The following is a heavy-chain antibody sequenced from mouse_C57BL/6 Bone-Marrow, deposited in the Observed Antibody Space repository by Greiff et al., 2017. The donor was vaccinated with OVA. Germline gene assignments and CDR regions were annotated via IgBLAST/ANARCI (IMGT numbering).Heavy chain of an antibody. V-gene: IGHV2-9-1*01. J-gene: IGHJ4*01. D-gene: IGHD1-1*01. CDR3: ARNRGYGSDYAMDY. CDR2: IWTGGGT. Sequence: VQLQESGPGLVAPSQSLSITCTVSGFSLTSYAISWVRQPPGKGLEWLGVIWTGGGTNYNSALKSRLSISKDNSKSQVFLKMNSLQTDDTARYYCARNRGYGSDYAMDYWGQGTSVTVSS. CDR1: GFSLTSYA.